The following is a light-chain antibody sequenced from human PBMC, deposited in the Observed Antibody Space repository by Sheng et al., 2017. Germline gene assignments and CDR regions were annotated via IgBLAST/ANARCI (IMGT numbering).Light chain of an antibody. CDR2: AAS. V-gene: IGKV1-39*01. J-gene: IGKJ4*01. Sequence: DIQMTQSPSSLSASVGDRVTITCRASQSVSSFLNWYQQKPGKAPKVLISAASSLQSGVPARFSGSRSGTDFTLTITDLQPEDFATYYCQQSFSTPLTFGGGTRVDMK. CDR3: QQSFSTPLT. CDR1: QSVSSF.